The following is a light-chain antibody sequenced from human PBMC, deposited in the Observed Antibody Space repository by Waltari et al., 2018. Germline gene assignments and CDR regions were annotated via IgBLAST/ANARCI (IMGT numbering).Light chain of an antibody. CDR1: QDISNY. V-gene: IGKV1-33*01. J-gene: IGKJ2*01. CDR3: QQYGNLPYT. Sequence: DIQMTQSPSSLSASVGDRVTITCQASQDISNYLNWYQQKPGKAPELLIYDASNLETGVPSRFSGGGSGTDFTVTISSVQPEDIATYYCQQYGNLPYTFGQGTKLEIK. CDR2: DAS.